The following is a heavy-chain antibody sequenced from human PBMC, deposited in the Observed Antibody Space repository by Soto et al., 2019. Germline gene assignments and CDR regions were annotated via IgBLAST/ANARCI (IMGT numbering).Heavy chain of an antibody. CDR3: AAWCVGCRGFDCYGMDV. J-gene: IGHJ6*02. D-gene: IGHD2-8*01. Sequence: QVQLQESGPGLVKPPQTLSLTCPVSGDSISSGCYYWSWFRQHQGKGLEWSGYIYYSGSTYYNTSLKSRVTIAVDTSKNKFSLKLSSVTAADTAVYYRAAWCVGCRGFDCYGMDVWDQGTTVTVSS. V-gene: IGHV4-31*03. CDR2: IYYSGST. CDR1: GDSISSGCYY.